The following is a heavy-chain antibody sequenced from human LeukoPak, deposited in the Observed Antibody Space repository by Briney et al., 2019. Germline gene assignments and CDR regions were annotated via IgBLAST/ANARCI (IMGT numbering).Heavy chain of an antibody. J-gene: IGHJ4*02. CDR1: GFIFSSYS. D-gene: IGHD3-22*01. Sequence: GGSLRLSCAASGFIFSSYSMTWVRQAPGKGLEWVSYISGGSSTIKYADSVKGRFTISRDNAKNSLYLQMNSLRAEDTAVYYCARESREYYFESSGYYYSGQGTLVTVSS. CDR2: ISGGSSTI. V-gene: IGHV3-48*04. CDR3: ARESREYYFESSGYYY.